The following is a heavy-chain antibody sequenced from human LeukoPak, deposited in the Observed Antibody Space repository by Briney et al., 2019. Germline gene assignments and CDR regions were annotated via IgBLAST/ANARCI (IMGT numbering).Heavy chain of an antibody. V-gene: IGHV3-23*01. J-gene: IGHJ6*03. D-gene: IGHD6-6*01. CDR3: AKAAARSYYYYYYMDV. CDR1: GFTFSSYA. Sequence: GGSLRLSCAASGFTFSSYAMSWVRQAPGKGLEWVSAISGSGGSTYYADSVKGRFTISRDSSKNTLYLQMNSLRAEDTAVYYCAKAAARSYYYYYYMDVWGKGTTVTVSS. CDR2: ISGSGGST.